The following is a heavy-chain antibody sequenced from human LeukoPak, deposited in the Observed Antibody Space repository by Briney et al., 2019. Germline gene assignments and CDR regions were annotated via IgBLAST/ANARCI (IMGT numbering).Heavy chain of an antibody. D-gene: IGHD2-15*01. V-gene: IGHV3-23*01. CDR1: GLTFKNFV. CDR2: ISGNTGAT. Sequence: PGGSLRLSCAASGLTFKNFVMTWAGRPPGQGLDWVSAISGNTGATYYADSVKGRFTISRDNSKNTLYLQMNSLRAEDTAVYYCARKWWENWFDSWGQGALVTVSS. CDR3: ARKWWENWFDS. J-gene: IGHJ5*01.